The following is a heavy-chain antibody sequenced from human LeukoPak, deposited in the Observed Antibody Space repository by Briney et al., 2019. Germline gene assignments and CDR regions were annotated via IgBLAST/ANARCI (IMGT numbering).Heavy chain of an antibody. CDR3: ARVPTMIVVKAWFDP. D-gene: IGHD3-22*01. V-gene: IGHV1-18*01. Sequence: ASVKVSCKASGYTFTSYGISWVRQAPGQGLEWMGWIRAYNGNTNYAQKLQGRVTMTTDTSTSTAYMELRSLRSDDTAVYYCARVPTMIVVKAWFDPWGQGTLVTVSS. CDR1: GYTFTSYG. J-gene: IGHJ5*02. CDR2: IRAYNGNT.